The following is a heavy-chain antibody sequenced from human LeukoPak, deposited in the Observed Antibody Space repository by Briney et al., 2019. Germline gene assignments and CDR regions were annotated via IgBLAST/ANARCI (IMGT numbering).Heavy chain of an antibody. Sequence: GGSLRLSCAASGFTFSTYVMSWVRQAPGKGLEWVSGISGSGDNTYYADSVKVRFTVSRDNSKNTLYLQMNSLRAEDTAIYYCAKGSGYDTDFVYWGQGTLVTVSS. V-gene: IGHV3-23*01. J-gene: IGHJ4*02. CDR2: ISGSGDNT. CDR1: GFTFSTYV. CDR3: AKGSGYDTDFVY. D-gene: IGHD3-9*01.